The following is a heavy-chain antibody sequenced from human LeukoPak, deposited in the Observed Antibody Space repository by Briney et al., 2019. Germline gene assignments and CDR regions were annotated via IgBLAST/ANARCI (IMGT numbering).Heavy chain of an antibody. J-gene: IGHJ4*02. Sequence: PGRSLRLSCAASGFTFSSYGMHWVRQARGKGLEGVAVIWYDGSNKYYADSVKGRFTISRDNSKNTLYLQMNSLRVEDTAVYYCAKDSDTATVVDYWGQGTLVTVSS. D-gene: IGHD5-18*01. V-gene: IGHV3-33*06. CDR1: GFTFSSYG. CDR2: IWYDGSNK. CDR3: AKDSDTATVVDY.